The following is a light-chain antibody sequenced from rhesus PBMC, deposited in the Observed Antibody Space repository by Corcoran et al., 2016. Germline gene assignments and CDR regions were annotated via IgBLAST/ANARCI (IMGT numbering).Light chain of an antibody. CDR2: LGS. J-gene: IGKJ2*01. Sequence: DIVMTQTPLSLPVTPGEPASISCRSSQSLLHSNGYTYLFWYLQTPVQSPQLLVYLGSNPVSGVPDRFSGRGSGTDFTLKISRVEAEDVGVYYCLQDIQLPYSFGQGTKVEIK. CDR3: LQDIQLPYS. V-gene: IGKV2-78*01. CDR1: QSLLHSNGYTY.